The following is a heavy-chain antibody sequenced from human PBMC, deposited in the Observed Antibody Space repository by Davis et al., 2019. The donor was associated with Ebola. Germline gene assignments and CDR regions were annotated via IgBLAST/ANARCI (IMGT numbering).Heavy chain of an antibody. J-gene: IGHJ4*02. CDR1: GGSFSGYY. CDR2: IYHSGST. D-gene: IGHD5-24*01. V-gene: IGHV4-34*01. Sequence: PSETLSLTCAVYGGSFSGYYWSWIRQPPGKGLEWIGSIYHSGSTYYNPSLKSRVTISVDTSKNQFSLKLSSVTAADTAVYYCARGGRLATGLDYWGQGTLVTVSS. CDR3: ARGGRLATGLDY.